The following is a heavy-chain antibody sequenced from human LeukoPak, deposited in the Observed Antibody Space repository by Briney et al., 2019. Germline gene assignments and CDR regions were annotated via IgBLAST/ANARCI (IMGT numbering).Heavy chain of an antibody. CDR3: ARMYSSTGFDY. D-gene: IGHD6-13*01. V-gene: IGHV4-30-2*01. J-gene: IGHJ4*02. CDR2: IYHTGST. CDR1: GGSISSGGYS. Sequence: PSETLSLTCSVSGGSISSGGYSWSWIRQPPGKDLEWIGYIYHTGSTYYNPSLKSRVTISVDRSKNLFSLKLSSVTAADTAVYYCARMYSSTGFDYWGQGTPLTVSS.